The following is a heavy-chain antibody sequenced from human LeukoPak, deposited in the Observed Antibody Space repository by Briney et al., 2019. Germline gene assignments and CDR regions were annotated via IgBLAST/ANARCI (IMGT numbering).Heavy chain of an antibody. CDR1: GYTFTSYG. CDR3: ARLPEYSSSWYFDY. D-gene: IGHD6-13*01. V-gene: IGHV1-18*01. CDR2: ISAYNGNT. J-gene: IGHJ4*02. Sequence: GASVKVSCKASGYTFTSYGISWVRQAPGQGLEWMGWISAYNGNTNYAQKLQGRVTMTTDTSTSTAYMELRSLRSDDTAVYYCARLPEYSSSWYFDYWGQGTLVTVSS.